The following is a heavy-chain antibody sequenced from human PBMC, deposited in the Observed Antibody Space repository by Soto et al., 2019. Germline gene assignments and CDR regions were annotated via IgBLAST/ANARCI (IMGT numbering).Heavy chain of an antibody. D-gene: IGHD4-4*01. Sequence: GGSLRLSCAASGFTFSSYGMHWVRQAPGKGLEWVAVISYDGSNKYYADSVKGRFTISRDNSKNTLYLQMNSLRAEDTAVYYCAKTVKVRPSQYYYYYMDVWGKGTTVTVSS. CDR2: ISYDGSNK. CDR3: AKTVKVRPSQYYYYYMDV. J-gene: IGHJ6*03. V-gene: IGHV3-30*18. CDR1: GFTFSSYG.